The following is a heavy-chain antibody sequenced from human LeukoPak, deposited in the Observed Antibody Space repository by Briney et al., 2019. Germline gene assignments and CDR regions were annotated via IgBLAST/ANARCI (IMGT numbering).Heavy chain of an antibody. J-gene: IGHJ4*02. V-gene: IGHV4-31*03. CDR1: GGSISSGGYY. D-gene: IGHD4-17*01. CDR2: IYYSGST. CDR3: ARVPDYGDYEGNFDY. Sequence: PSEILSLTCTVSGGSISSGGYYWSWIRQHPGKGLEWIGYIYYSGSTYYNPSLKSRVTISVDTSKNQFSLKLSSVTAADTAVYYCARVPDYGDYEGNFDYWGQGTLVTVSP.